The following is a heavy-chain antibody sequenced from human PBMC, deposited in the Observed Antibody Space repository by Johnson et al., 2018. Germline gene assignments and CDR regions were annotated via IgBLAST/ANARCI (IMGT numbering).Heavy chain of an antibody. J-gene: IGHJ6*02. CDR2: IYYSGST. CDR3: AVLNPAGYGVDV. CDR1: GGSISSYY. V-gene: IGHV4-59*03. Sequence: QVQLQESGPGLVKPSESLSLTCTVSGGSISSYYWSWIRQSPGKGLEWIGLIYYSGSTNYNPSLTSRVTISVDTSTDQFSLKLSSVTAADTAVYYCAVLNPAGYGVDVWGQGTTVTVSS.